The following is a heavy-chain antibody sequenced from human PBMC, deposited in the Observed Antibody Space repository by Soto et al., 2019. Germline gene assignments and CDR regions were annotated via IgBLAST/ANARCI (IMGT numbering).Heavy chain of an antibody. V-gene: IGHV1-24*01. CDR1: GYTLTELS. Sequence: QVQLVQSGAEVKKPGASVKVSCKVSGYTLTELSMHWVRQAPGKGLEWMGGFDPEDGETSYAQKFQGRVTMTEDTSTDTAYIELSSLKSEDTAVYYCATTRCSSTSCYADYFDYWGQGTLVTVSS. J-gene: IGHJ4*02. CDR3: ATTRCSSTSCYADYFDY. CDR2: FDPEDGET. D-gene: IGHD2-2*01.